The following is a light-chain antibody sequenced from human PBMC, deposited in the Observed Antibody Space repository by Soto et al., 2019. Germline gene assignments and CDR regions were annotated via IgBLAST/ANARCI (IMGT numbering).Light chain of an antibody. J-gene: IGKJ2*03. V-gene: IGKV1-33*01. CDR2: DAS. Sequence: DIQMTQSPSSLSASVGDRVTITCRASQDISNYLNWYQHKAGQAPKLLIFDASNLARGIPSRFSGTGSGTDFTLTLSSLQPEDIATYYCQHYDTPPYSFGRGTRLEIK. CDR1: QDISNY. CDR3: QHYDTPPYS.